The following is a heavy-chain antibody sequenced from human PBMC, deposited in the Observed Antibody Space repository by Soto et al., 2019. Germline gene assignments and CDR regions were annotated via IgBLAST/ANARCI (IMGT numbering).Heavy chain of an antibody. Sequence: QVQMVQSGPEVKMPGASVKVSCKTSGYTFTAYGLAWLRQAPGQRPEWMGWVSTNDDHTNYARKFQGRVTMTTDRSTTTTSRELRSLGTDDTAVYYCARELNTESSAYYSFAFWGQGTLVTVSS. J-gene: IGHJ4*02. CDR3: ARELNTESSAYYSFAF. D-gene: IGHD3-22*01. V-gene: IGHV1-18*01. CDR2: VSTNDDHT. CDR1: GYTFTAYG.